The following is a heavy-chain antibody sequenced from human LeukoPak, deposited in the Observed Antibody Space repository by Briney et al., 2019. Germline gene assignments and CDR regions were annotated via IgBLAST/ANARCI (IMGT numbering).Heavy chain of an antibody. V-gene: IGHV1-2*02. Sequence: ASVKVSCKASGYTFTGYYMHWVRQAPGQGLEWMGWIKPNSGGTNYAQKFQGRVTMTRDTSISTAYMELSRLRSDDTAVYYCARGGGVITMVRGIDNYGMDVWGQGTTVTVSS. CDR1: GYTFTGYY. J-gene: IGHJ6*02. D-gene: IGHD3-10*01. CDR3: ARGGGVITMVRGIDNYGMDV. CDR2: IKPNSGGT.